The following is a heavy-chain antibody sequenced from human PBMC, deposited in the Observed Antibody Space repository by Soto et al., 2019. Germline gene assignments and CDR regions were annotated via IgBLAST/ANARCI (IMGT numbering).Heavy chain of an antibody. J-gene: IGHJ5*02. V-gene: IGHV1-69*06. CDR1: GGTFSSYA. CDR2: IIPIFGTA. Sequence: QVQLVQSGAEVKKPGSSVKVSCKASGGTFSSYAISWVRQAPGQGLEWMGGIIPIFGTANYAQKFQGRVTITADKSTSTAYMELSSLRSEDTAVYYYAKSRDYYDSGVGWFDPWGQGTLVTVSS. D-gene: IGHD3-22*01. CDR3: AKSRDYYDSGVGWFDP.